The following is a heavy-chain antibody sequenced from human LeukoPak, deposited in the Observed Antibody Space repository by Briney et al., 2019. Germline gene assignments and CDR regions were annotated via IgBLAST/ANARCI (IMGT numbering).Heavy chain of an antibody. V-gene: IGHV4-59*01. D-gene: IGHD3-22*01. CDR1: GGSISSYY. CDR3: ARGGYIYDSSGYYARFDY. Sequence: PSETLSLTCTVSGGSISSYYWSWIRQPPGKGLEWIGYIYYSGSTNYNPSLKSRVTISVDTSKNQFSLKLSSVTAADTAVYYCARGGYIYDSSGYYARFDYWGQGTLVTVSS. J-gene: IGHJ4*02. CDR2: IYYSGST.